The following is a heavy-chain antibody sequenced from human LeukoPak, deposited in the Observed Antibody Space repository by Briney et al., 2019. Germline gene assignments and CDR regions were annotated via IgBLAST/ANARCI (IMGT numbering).Heavy chain of an antibody. Sequence: GGSLRLSCAASGFTFNTYTMSWVRQAPGKGLEWVGRIKSKTDGGTTDYAALVKGRFTISRDDSKNTLYLQMNSLKTEDTAVYYCTTRGPLRFLEWLYYCWGQGTLVTVSS. CDR1: GFTFNTYT. V-gene: IGHV3-15*01. CDR3: TTRGPLRFLEWLYYC. CDR2: IKSKTDGGTT. D-gene: IGHD3-3*01. J-gene: IGHJ4*02.